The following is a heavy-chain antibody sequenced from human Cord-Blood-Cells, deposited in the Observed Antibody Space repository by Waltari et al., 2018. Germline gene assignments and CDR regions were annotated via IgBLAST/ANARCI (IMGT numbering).Heavy chain of an antibody. J-gene: IGHJ3*02. D-gene: IGHD2-15*01. CDR1: GGTFSSYA. V-gene: IGHV1-69*01. CDR3: ARGGGGNHDAFDI. Sequence: QVQLVQSGAEVKKPGSSVKVSCKASGGTFSSYAISWVRQAPGQGREWMGGTNPSLGTANYAQKFQGRVTITADESTSTAYMELSSLGSEDTAVYYCARGGGGNHDAFDIWGQGTMVTVSS. CDR2: TNPSLGTA.